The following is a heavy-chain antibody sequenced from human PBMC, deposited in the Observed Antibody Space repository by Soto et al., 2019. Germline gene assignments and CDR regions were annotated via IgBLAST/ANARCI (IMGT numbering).Heavy chain of an antibody. CDR3: ARDLTDYDILTGDSYYYYGMDV. D-gene: IGHD3-9*01. Sequence: AGGSLRISCAASGLPFSSYAMHWVRQAPGKGLEWVAVISYDGSNKYYADSVKGRFTISRDNSKNTLYLQMNSLRAEDTAVYYCARDLTDYDILTGDSYYYYGMDVWGQGTTVTVSS. V-gene: IGHV3-30-3*01. J-gene: IGHJ6*02. CDR2: ISYDGSNK. CDR1: GLPFSSYA.